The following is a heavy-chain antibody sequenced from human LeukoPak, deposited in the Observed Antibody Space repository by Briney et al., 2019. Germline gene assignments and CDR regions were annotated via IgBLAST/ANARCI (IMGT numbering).Heavy chain of an antibody. CDR1: GGSISSGGYY. CDR3: ARADADSSGYYLDH. V-gene: IGHV4-31*03. J-gene: IGHJ4*02. Sequence: SETLSLTCTVSGGSISSGGYYWSWIRQHPGKGLEWIGYIYYTGSTYYHPSLKSRLTMSVDTSKNQFSLKLTSVTAADTAVYYCARADADSSGYYLDHWGQGTLVTVSS. D-gene: IGHD4-11*01. CDR2: IYYTGST.